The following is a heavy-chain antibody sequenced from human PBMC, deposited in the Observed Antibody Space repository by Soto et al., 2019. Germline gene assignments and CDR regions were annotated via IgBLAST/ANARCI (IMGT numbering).Heavy chain of an antibody. CDR2: IKEDGSEA. J-gene: IGHJ6*02. Sequence: EVQLVESGGGLVQPGGSLRLSCAASGFTFSTYWMNWVRQAPGKGLEWVANIKEDGSEAYYVDSVKGRFTISRDNAKNSLYLDMNSLRGEDTAVYYCARDWGAPGRGSALGYYYHFGMDVWGQGTTATVPS. V-gene: IGHV3-7*05. CDR1: GFTFSTYW. D-gene: IGHD3-16*01. CDR3: ARDWGAPGRGSALGYYYHFGMDV.